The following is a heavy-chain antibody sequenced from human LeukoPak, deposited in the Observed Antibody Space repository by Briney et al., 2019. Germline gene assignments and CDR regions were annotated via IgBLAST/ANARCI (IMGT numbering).Heavy chain of an antibody. CDR2: IGSSSSYI. V-gene: IGHV3-21*01. Sequence: GGSLRLSCAASGFTFSSYSMNWVRQAPGKGLEWVSSIGSSSSYIYYADSVKGRFTISRDNAKNSLYLQMNSLRAEDTAVYYCASESTGIAAAGSSGRLYYFDYWGQGTLVTVSS. CDR3: ASESTGIAAAGSSGRLYYFDY. CDR1: GFTFSSYS. D-gene: IGHD6-13*01. J-gene: IGHJ4*02.